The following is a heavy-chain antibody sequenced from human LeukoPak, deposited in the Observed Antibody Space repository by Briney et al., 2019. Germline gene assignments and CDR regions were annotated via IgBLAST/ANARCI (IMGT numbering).Heavy chain of an antibody. V-gene: IGHV4-34*01. CDR1: GGFLSGYY. CDR3: SRGTQIQLWLPLRRGFDY. CDR2: INHSGCT. Sequence: SETLSLTCAVCGGFLSGYYWRWIRQPPGRGLEGVGEINHSGCTNYNPPLKSRVTISLDTSKNQFSLKLSSVTAADTAVYYCSRGTQIQLWLPLRRGFDYWGQGTRVTVSS. D-gene: IGHD5-18*01. J-gene: IGHJ4*02.